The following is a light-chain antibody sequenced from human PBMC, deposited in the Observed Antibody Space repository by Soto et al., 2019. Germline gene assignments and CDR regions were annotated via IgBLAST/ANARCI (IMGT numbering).Light chain of an antibody. CDR1: QSLRSN. CDR3: QQYNNWWT. CDR2: AAS. J-gene: IGKJ1*01. V-gene: IGKV3-15*01. Sequence: IAMTQSPATLSVSPGERATLSCRASQSLRSNLAWYQQKPGQAPRLLIYAASTMATGIPARFSGSGSGTEFTLTISSLQSEDFAAYYCQQYNNWWTFGQGTKVEIK.